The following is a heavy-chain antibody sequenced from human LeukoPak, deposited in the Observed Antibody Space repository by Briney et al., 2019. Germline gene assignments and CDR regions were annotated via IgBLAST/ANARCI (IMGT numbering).Heavy chain of an antibody. CDR2: IKQDGSEN. D-gene: IGHD6-25*01. Sequence: GGSLRLSCAASGFTFSSYWMSWVRQAPGKGLEWVANIKQDGSENYYVDSVKGRFTISRDNAKNSLYLQMNSLRAEDTAVYYCARPVIFSSGNWYYFDYWGQGTLVTVSS. V-gene: IGHV3-7*01. CDR1: GFTFSSYW. J-gene: IGHJ4*02. CDR3: ARPVIFSSGNWYYFDY.